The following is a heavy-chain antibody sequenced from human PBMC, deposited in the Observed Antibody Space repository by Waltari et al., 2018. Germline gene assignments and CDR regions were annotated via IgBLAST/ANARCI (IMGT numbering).Heavy chain of an antibody. V-gene: IGHV3-23*01. CDR2: IRGSGAAA. Sequence: EVQLLESGGGLAQPGGSLRLSCAASGFTFSSYAMSWVRQAPGKGLEWVSAIRGSGAAADYADSVKGRFNVSRDNSKNTLYLQLNSLRLEDTAVYYCAKDRARTGGPTHPGYSTGRTPPTWGQGTLVIVSS. CDR3: AKDRARTGGPTHPGYSTGRTPPT. CDR1: GFTFSSYA. J-gene: IGHJ5*02. D-gene: IGHD6-19*01.